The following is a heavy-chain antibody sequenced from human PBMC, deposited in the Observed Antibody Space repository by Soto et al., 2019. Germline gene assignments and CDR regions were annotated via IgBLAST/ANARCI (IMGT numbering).Heavy chain of an antibody. V-gene: IGHV3-48*02. J-gene: IGHJ6*02. D-gene: IGHD3-3*01. CDR2: ISSSSSTI. CDR3: ARSYYDFWSGYPGIIPHGMDV. Sequence: GSLRLSCAASGFTFSSYSMNWVRQAPGKGLEWVSYISSSSSTIYYADSVKGRFTISRDNAKNSLYLQMNSLRDEDTAVYYCARSYYDFWSGYPGIIPHGMDVWGQGTTVTVSS. CDR1: GFTFSSYS.